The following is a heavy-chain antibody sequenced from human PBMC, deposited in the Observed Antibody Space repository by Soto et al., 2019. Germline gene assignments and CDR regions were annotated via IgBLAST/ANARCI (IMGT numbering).Heavy chain of an antibody. D-gene: IGHD5-12*01. CDR3: ANNIVATTREVYYYYGMDV. Sequence: LRLSCAASGFTFSSYGMHWVRQAPGKGLEWVAVISYDGSNKYYADSVKGRFTISRDNSKNTLYLQMNSLRAEDTAVYYCANNIVATTREVYYYYGMDVWGQGTTVTVSS. V-gene: IGHV3-30*18. J-gene: IGHJ6*02. CDR2: ISYDGSNK. CDR1: GFTFSSYG.